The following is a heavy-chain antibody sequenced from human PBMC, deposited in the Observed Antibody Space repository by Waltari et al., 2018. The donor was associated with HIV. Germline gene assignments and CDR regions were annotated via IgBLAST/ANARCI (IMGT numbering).Heavy chain of an antibody. CDR2: INPVGGST. D-gene: IGHD3-22*01. J-gene: IGHJ4*02. CDR3: ARGGGYYDSSGYYEGY. V-gene: IGHV1-46*03. CDR1: GYTFTSYY. Sequence: QVQLVQSGAEVKKPGASVKVSCKASGYTFTSYYMHWVRQAPGQGLEWMRIINPVGGSTSYEQKFQGRVTMTRDTSTSTVYMELSSLRSEDTAVYYCARGGGYYDSSGYYEGYWGQGTLVTVSS.